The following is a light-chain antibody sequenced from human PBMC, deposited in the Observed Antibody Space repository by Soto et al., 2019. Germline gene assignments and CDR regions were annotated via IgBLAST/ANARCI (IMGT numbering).Light chain of an antibody. CDR2: GAL. CDR1: QTVSSRF. J-gene: IGKJ1*01. Sequence: EIVLTQSPGTLSLSPGERATLSCRASQTVSSRFLAWDQQKPGQAPRLLIYGALSRATGIPDRFSGSGSGTDFTLTISRLEPEDCAVYYCQQYGSSRTFGQGTKVDI. CDR3: QQYGSSRT. V-gene: IGKV3-20*01.